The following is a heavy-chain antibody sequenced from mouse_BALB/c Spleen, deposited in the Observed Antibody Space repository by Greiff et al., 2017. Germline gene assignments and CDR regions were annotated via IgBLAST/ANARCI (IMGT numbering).Heavy chain of an antibody. D-gene: IGHD1-1*01. J-gene: IGHJ4*01. CDR2: INPSNGGT. CDR1: GYTFTSYY. Sequence: VQLVESGAELVKPGASVKLSCKASGYTFTSYYMYWVKQRPGQGLEWIGEINPSNGGTNFNEKFKSKATLTVDKSSSTAYMQLSSLTSEDSAVYYCTRSGGKFITTPYAMDYWGQGTSVTVSS. CDR3: TRSGGKFITTPYAMDY. V-gene: IGHV1S81*02.